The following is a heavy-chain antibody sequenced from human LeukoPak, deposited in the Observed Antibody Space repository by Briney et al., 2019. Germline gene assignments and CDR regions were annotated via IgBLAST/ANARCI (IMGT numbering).Heavy chain of an antibody. CDR2: ISAYNGNT. CDR1: GYTFINYG. J-gene: IGHJ2*01. V-gene: IGHV1-18*04. Sequence: ASMKVSCKASGYTFINYGFSWVRQAPGQGLEWMGWISAYNGNTNYLQKFQSRVTMTTDTSTNTVYMELRSLRSDDTAVYYCARVSTNSRVAGYDPQWYFDLWGRGTPVTVSP. CDR3: ARVSTNSRVAGYDPQWYFDL. D-gene: IGHD5-12*01.